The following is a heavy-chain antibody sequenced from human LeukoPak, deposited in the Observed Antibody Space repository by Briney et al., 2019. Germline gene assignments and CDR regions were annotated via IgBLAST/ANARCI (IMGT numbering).Heavy chain of an antibody. Sequence: PSETLSLTCTVPGGSISSYYWSWIRQPPGKGLEWIGYIYYSGSTNYNPSLKSRVTISVDPSKNQFSLKLSSVTAADTAVYYCARGSRGYSYGYDYWGQGTLVTVSS. CDR2: IYYSGST. CDR1: GGSISSYY. CDR3: ARGSRGYSYGYDY. V-gene: IGHV4-59*01. J-gene: IGHJ4*02. D-gene: IGHD5-18*01.